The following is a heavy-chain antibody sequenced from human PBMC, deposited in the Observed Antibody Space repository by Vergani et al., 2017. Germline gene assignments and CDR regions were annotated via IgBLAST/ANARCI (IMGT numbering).Heavy chain of an antibody. CDR1: GFTFSSYA. D-gene: IGHD4-17*01. J-gene: IGHJ3*02. Sequence: EVQLLESGGGLVQPGGSLRLSCAASGFTFSSYAMSWVRQAPGKGLEWVSVISGSGGSTYYADSVKGRFSIAGDNSKTTLYVQMNSLRAEDTAVYYCAKDKVFYGDYDGGAFEIWGQGTMVTVSS. CDR3: AKDKVFYGDYDGGAFEI. V-gene: IGHV3-23*01. CDR2: ISGSGGST.